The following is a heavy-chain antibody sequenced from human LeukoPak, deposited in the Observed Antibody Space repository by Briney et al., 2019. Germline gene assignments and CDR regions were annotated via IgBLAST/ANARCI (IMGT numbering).Heavy chain of an antibody. V-gene: IGHV3-30*04. CDR3: RGGGRGLVRFWGGGVFDY. D-gene: IGHD3-16*01. Sequence: GGSLRLSCAASGFTFSNYAMHWVRQAPGKGLEWVAVISYDGRNKQYADSAKGRFTISRDNSKNSLYLQMNSLRAEDTAVYYWRGGGRGLVRFWGGGVFDYWGQGTLVTVSS. CDR2: ISYDGRNK. J-gene: IGHJ4*02. CDR1: GFTFSNYA.